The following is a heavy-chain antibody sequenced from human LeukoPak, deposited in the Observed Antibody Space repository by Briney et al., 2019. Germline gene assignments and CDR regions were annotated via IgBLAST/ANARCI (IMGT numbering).Heavy chain of an antibody. D-gene: IGHD6-13*01. V-gene: IGHV1-24*01. CDR2: FDPEDGET. Sequence: ASVKVSCKVSGHTLTELSMHWVRQAPGKGLEWMGGFDPEDGETIYAQKFQGRVTMTEDTSTDTAYMELSSLRSGDTAVYYCATDGGIAAAGTNYWGQGTLVTVSS. CDR1: GHTLTELS. J-gene: IGHJ4*02. CDR3: ATDGGIAAAGTNY.